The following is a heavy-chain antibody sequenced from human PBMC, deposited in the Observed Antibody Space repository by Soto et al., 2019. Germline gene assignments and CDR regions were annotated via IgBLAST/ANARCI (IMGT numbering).Heavy chain of an antibody. Sequence: ASVNVSCKASGYTFTSYDINWVRQATGQGLELMGWMSPNSGNTGYAQKFQGRVTMTRXXXXGXAXMXLXXLXSEXTAVYYCARGVSGGRDCSRDWGRARRLTVSS. D-gene: IGHD2-21*02. CDR3: ARGVSGGRDCSRD. CDR1: GYTFTSYD. V-gene: IGHV1-8*01. J-gene: IGHJ4*02. CDR2: MSPNSGNT.